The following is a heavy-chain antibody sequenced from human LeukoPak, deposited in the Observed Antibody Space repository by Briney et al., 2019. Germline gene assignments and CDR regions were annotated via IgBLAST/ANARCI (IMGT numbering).Heavy chain of an antibody. D-gene: IGHD3-22*01. Sequence: PSETLSLTCAVYGGSFSGYYWSWIRQPPGKGLEWIGEINHSGSTNYNPSLKSRVTISVDTSKNQFSLKLSSVTAADTAVYYCARGDYYDSSGYISLFGYWGQGTLVTVSS. V-gene: IGHV4-34*01. CDR3: ARGDYYDSSGYISLFGY. CDR1: GGSFSGYY. J-gene: IGHJ4*02. CDR2: INHSGST.